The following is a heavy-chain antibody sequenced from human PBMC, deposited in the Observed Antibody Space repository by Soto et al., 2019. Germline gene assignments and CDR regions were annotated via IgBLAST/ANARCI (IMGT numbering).Heavy chain of an antibody. Sequence: SETLSLTCTVSGGSISSSSYYWGWIRQPPGKGLEWIGSIYYSGSTYYNPSLKSRVTISVDTSKNQFSLKLSSVTAADTAVYYCARRREKYSSSWYDPFDYWGQGTLVTVSS. CDR1: GGSISSSSYY. J-gene: IGHJ4*02. CDR2: IYYSGST. V-gene: IGHV4-39*01. D-gene: IGHD6-13*01. CDR3: ARRREKYSSSWYDPFDY.